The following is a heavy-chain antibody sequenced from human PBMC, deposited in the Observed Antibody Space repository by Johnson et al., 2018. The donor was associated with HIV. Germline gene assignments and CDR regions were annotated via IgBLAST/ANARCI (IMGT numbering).Heavy chain of an antibody. CDR3: AREMAWEDAFDI. Sequence: VQLVESGGGLVQPGRSLRLSCAASGFTFSDHYMSWVRQAPGKGLEWVSGINWSGGNTDYADSVKGRFTISRDNAKNSLYLQMNSLRAEDTAVYYCAREMAWEDAFDIWGQGTMVTVSS. CDR2: INWSGGNT. CDR1: GFTFSDHY. J-gene: IGHJ3*02. V-gene: IGHV3-20*04. D-gene: IGHD5-24*01.